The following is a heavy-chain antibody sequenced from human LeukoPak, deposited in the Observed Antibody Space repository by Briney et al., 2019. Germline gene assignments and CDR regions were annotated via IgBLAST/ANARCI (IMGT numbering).Heavy chain of an antibody. CDR2: IYSGGAT. V-gene: IGHV3-66*01. CDR1: GFTVSNNY. D-gene: IGHD6-13*01. CDR3: ARDPPAVAINTYA. Sequence: PGGSLRLSCAASGFTVSNNYMGWVRQAPGKGLEWVSLIYSGGATFYADAVKGRFTISRDGSKNTLYLQMNSLRAEDTAVYYCARDPPAVAINTYAWGQGTLVTVSS. J-gene: IGHJ5*02.